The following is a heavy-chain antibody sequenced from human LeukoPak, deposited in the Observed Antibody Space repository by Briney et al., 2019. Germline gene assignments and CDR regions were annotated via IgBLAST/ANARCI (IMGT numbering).Heavy chain of an antibody. CDR2: INSDGSST. D-gene: IGHD5-18*01. V-gene: IGHV3-74*01. CDR3: ARWPTGGYSYGLPFDY. Sequence: GGSLRLSCAASGFTFSSYWMHWVRQAPGKGLVWVSRINSDGSSTSYADSVKGRFTISRDNAKNTLYLQMNSLRAEDTAVYYCARWPTGGYSYGLPFDYWGQGTLVTVSS. CDR1: GFTFSSYW. J-gene: IGHJ4*02.